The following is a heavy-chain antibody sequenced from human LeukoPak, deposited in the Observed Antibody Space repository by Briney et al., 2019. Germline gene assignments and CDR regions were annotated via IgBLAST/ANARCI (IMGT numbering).Heavy chain of an antibody. CDR3: ARAGLAAASDY. CDR2: IKSDGSST. D-gene: IGHD6-13*01. V-gene: IGHV3-74*01. CDR1: GFTFSNSY. J-gene: IGHJ4*02. Sequence: GGSLRLSCAVSGFTFSNSYMFWVRQAPGKGLGWVSHIKSDGSSTWYADSVKGRFTISRDNTKNTLYLQMNSLGAEDTAVYYCARAGLAAASDYWGQGTPVTVSS.